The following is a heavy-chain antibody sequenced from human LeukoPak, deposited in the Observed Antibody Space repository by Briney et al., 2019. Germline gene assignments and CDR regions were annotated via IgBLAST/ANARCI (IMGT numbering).Heavy chain of an antibody. CDR2: ITDSGGGT. Sequence: GGSLRLSCAASGFTFSNYGMSWVRQAPGKGLEWVSAITDSGGGTYYAVSVKGRFTISRDNSENTLYLQMNSLRAEDTAVYYCAKHMTGTKSSDYWGQGALATVSS. CDR1: GFTFSNYG. J-gene: IGHJ4*02. D-gene: IGHD1-7*01. V-gene: IGHV3-23*01. CDR3: AKHMTGTKSSDY.